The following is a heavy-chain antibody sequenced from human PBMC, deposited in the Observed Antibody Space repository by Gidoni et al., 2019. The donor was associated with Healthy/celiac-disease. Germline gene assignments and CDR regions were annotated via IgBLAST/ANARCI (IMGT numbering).Heavy chain of an antibody. CDR1: GFTVSSNS. CDR3: ARADPGDTQGP. D-gene: IGHD5-18*01. J-gene: IGHJ5*02. V-gene: IGHV3-66*02. Sequence: EVQLVESGGGLVKPGGSLRLSCAASGFTVSSNSMSWVRQAPGKGLEGVSVIYSGGSTYYADSVKGRFTISRDNSKNTLYLQMNSLRAEDTAVYYCARADPGDTQGPWGQGTLVTVSS. CDR2: IYSGGST.